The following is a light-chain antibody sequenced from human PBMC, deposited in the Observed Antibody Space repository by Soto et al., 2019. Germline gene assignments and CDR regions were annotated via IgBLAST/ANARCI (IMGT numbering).Light chain of an antibody. CDR2: WEA. J-gene: IGKJ4*01. V-gene: IGKV4-1*01. Sequence: DIVMTQSPDSLAVSLGERATINCKSSQRVLYSTNNKNYLAWYQQKPEQPPKLLIYWEATRESGVPDRFSGSGSGTEFTLTISSLQAEDVAVYYCQQYYITPLTFGGGTKVEIK. CDR3: QQYYITPLT. CDR1: QRVLYSTNNKNY.